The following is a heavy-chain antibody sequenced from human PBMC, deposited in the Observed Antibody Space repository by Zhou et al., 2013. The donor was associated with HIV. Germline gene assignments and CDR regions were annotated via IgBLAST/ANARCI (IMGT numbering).Heavy chain of an antibody. CDR1: GYSFISYW. CDR2: IYPDDSDI. CDR3: ARHPRRGYYDSSGYYW. D-gene: IGHD3-22*01. J-gene: IGHJ4*02. V-gene: IGHV5-51*01. Sequence: EVQLVQSGAEVKKPGESLKISCKGSGYSFISYWIGWVRQMPGKGLEWMGIIYPDDSDIRYSPSFQGQVTISADKSISTAYLQWSSLKASDTAMYYCARHPRRGYYDSSGYYWWGQGTLVTVSS.